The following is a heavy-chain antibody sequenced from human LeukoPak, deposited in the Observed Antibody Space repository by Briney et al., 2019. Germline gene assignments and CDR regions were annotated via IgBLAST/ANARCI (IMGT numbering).Heavy chain of an antibody. CDR2: TYTGGNS. D-gene: IGHD3-22*01. J-gene: IGHJ3*02. CDR3: ARGGRGSAAVVAPRSFDI. CDR1: GFTFSSTH. V-gene: IGHV3-53*01. Sequence: GGSLRLSCEASGFTFSSTHMVWVRQAPGKGLEWVSVTYTGGNSYYAGSVQGRFIISRDISNNTLYLQMNNLRAEDSALYYCARGGRGSAAVVAPRSFDIWGQGTMVTVSS.